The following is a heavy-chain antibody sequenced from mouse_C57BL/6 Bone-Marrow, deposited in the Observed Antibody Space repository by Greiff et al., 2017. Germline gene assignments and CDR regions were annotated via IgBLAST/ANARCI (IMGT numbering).Heavy chain of an antibody. V-gene: IGHV1-77*01. CDR3: ARRPYYYGSSYWYFDV. Sequence: QVQLQQSGAELVKPGASVKISCKASGYTFTDYYINWVKQRPGQGLEWIGKIGPGSGSTYYNEKFKGTATLTADKSSSTAYMQLSSLTSEDSAVYFCARRPYYYGSSYWYFDVWGTGTTVTVSS. CDR1: GYTFTDYY. CDR2: IGPGSGST. J-gene: IGHJ1*03. D-gene: IGHD1-1*01.